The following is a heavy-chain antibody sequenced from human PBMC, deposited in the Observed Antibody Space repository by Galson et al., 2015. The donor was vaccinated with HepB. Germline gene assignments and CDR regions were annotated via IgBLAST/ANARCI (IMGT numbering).Heavy chain of an antibody. V-gene: IGHV1-69*13. CDR1: GGTFSSYA. Sequence: SVKVSCKASGGTFSSYAVTWVRQAPGQGLEWMGGIIPFFVTGNYAQKLQGRVTITADESTSTVYMEVNSLRSEDTAVYYCARRYDYGYQDFDYWGQGTLVTVSS. CDR3: ARRYDYGYQDFDY. CDR2: IIPFFVTG. D-gene: IGHD5-18*01. J-gene: IGHJ4*02.